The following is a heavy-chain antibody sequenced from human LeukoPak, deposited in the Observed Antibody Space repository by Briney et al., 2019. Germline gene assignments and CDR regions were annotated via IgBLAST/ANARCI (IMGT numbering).Heavy chain of an antibody. CDR2: IWYDGSNK. Sequence: GVSLRLSCAASGFTFSSYGMHWVRQAPGKGLEWVAVIWYDGSNKYYADSVKGRFTISRDNSKNTLYLQMNSLRAEDTAVHYCAREGSSRNHNWFDPWGQGTLVTVSS. D-gene: IGHD6-19*01. J-gene: IGHJ5*02. CDR3: AREGSSRNHNWFDP. V-gene: IGHV3-33*01. CDR1: GFTFSSYG.